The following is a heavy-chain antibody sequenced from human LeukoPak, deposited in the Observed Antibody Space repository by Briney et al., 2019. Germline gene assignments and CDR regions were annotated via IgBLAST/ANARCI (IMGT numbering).Heavy chain of an antibody. CDR3: ARGNVPEGAFDI. Sequence: GASVKVSCKASGGTFSSYAISWVRQAPGQGLEWMGGIIPIFGTANYAQKFQGRVTITADEPTSTAYMELSSLRSEDTAVYYCARGNVPEGAFDIWAKGQWSPSLQ. CDR2: IIPIFGTA. CDR1: GGTFSSYA. J-gene: IGHJ3*02. V-gene: IGHV1-69*13.